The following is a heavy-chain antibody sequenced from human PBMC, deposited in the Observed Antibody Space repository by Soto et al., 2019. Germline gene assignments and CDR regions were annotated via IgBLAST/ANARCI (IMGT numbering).Heavy chain of an antibody. J-gene: IGHJ6*02. Sequence: QVQLVQSGAEVKKPGSSVKVSCKASGGTFSSYDISWVRQAPGQGLEWMGGSIPSSDTTNYAQKFQGRVTITADESTSTAYMELSSLRSEDTAVYYCARSQGSSTSLEIYYYYCYGMDVWGQGPTVTVSS. CDR2: SIPSSDTT. D-gene: IGHD2-2*01. CDR3: ARSQGSSTSLEIYYYYCYGMDV. CDR1: GGTFSSYD. V-gene: IGHV1-69*01.